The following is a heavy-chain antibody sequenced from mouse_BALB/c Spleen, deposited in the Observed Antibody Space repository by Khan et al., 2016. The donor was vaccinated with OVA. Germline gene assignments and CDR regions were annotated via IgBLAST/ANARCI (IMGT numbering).Heavy chain of an antibody. CDR3: GRAGYGGFAY. D-gene: IGHD2-14*01. CDR1: GYTFTDFL. V-gene: IGHV1-77*01. Sequence: QVQLQQPGPDLVKPGASVKMSCKASGYTFTDFLISWVKQRPGQGLEWIGEIYPGSGYTYYNEKFRGTAILTSDKSSNTAYMQLNSLPSEDSAVSVCGRAGYGGFAYWGQGALVTVSA. J-gene: IGHJ3*01. CDR2: IYPGSGYT.